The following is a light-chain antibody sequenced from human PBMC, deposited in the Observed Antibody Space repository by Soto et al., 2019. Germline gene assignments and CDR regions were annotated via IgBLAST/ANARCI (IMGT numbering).Light chain of an antibody. J-gene: IGKJ2*01. CDR3: MQALQTPNT. V-gene: IGKV2-28*01. CDR1: QSLLHRNGYNY. CDR2: LGS. Sequence: EIVMTQAPLSLPVTPGEPASISCRSSQSLLHRNGYNYLDWYLQKPGQSPQLLTYLGSNRASGGPDRFSGSGSGTDFTLKISRVEAEDVGVYYFMQALQTPNTFGQGTKREIK.